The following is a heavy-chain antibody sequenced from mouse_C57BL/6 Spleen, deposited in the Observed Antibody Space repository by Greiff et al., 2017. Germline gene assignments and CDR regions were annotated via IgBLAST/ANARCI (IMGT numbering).Heavy chain of an antibody. CDR2: IYPGDGDT. Sequence: LVESGAELVKPGASVKISCKASGYTFSSYWMNWVKQRPGKGLEWIGQIYPGDGDTNYNGKFKGKATLTADKSSSTAYMQLSSLTSEDSAVYFCARRTTVYFDYWGQGTTLTVSS. J-gene: IGHJ2*01. CDR1: GYTFSSYW. CDR3: ARRTTVYFDY. V-gene: IGHV1-80*01. D-gene: IGHD1-1*01.